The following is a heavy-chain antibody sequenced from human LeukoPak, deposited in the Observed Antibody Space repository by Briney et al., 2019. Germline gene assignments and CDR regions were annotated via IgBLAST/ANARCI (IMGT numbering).Heavy chain of an antibody. V-gene: IGHV5-51*01. D-gene: IGHD3-16*01. CDR3: ARSPRDDYGRFDY. Sequence: GESLKISCKGSGYSFTTYWIDWVRQMPGKGLEWMGIIYPGDSDARYSPSFQGQVTISADKSISTAYLQWSSLKASDSAMYYCARSPRDDYGRFDYWGQGTLVTVSS. CDR1: GYSFTTYW. J-gene: IGHJ4*02. CDR2: IYPGDSDA.